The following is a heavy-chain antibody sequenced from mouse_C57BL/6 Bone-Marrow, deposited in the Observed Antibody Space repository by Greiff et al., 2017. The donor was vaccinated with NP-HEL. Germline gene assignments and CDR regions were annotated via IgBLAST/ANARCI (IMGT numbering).Heavy chain of an antibody. CDR1: GYTFTSYW. D-gene: IGHD2-10*01. CDR2: IYPSDSET. Sequence: VQLQQSGAELVRPGSSVKLSCKASGYTFTSYWMDWVKQRPGQGLEWIGNIYPSDSETHYNQKFKDKATLTVDKSSSTAYMQLSSLTSEDAAVYYCARCLLPYYYAMDYWGQGTSVTVSS. CDR3: ARCLLPYYYAMDY. V-gene: IGHV1-61*01. J-gene: IGHJ4*01.